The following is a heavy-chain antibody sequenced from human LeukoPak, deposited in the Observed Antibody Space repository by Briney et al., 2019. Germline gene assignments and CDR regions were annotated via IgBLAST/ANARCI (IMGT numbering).Heavy chain of an antibody. V-gene: IGHV4-34*01. CDR3: ARADIVVVPAAAYFDY. D-gene: IGHD2-2*01. CDR1: GGSFSGYY. J-gene: IGHJ4*03. CDR2: INHSGST. Sequence: SETLSLTCAVYGGSFSGYYWSWIRQPPGKGLEWIGEINHSGSTNYNPSLKSRVTISVDTSKNQFSLKLSSVTAADTAVYYCARADIVVVPAAAYFDYWGQGTTVTVSS.